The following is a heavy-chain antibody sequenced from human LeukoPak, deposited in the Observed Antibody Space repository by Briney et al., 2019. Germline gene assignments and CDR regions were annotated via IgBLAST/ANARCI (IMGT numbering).Heavy chain of an antibody. CDR3: ASSKDYHDSSGYARTLDY. V-gene: IGHV1-69*13. J-gene: IGHJ4*02. Sequence: SVKVSCKTSGGTFRSYAISWVRQAPGQGLEWMGGIIPIFGTANYAQKFEGRVTITADESTSTAYMELSSLRSEDTAIYYCASSKDYHDSSGYARTLDYWGQGTLVTVSS. CDR2: IIPIFGTA. D-gene: IGHD3-22*01. CDR1: GGTFRSYA.